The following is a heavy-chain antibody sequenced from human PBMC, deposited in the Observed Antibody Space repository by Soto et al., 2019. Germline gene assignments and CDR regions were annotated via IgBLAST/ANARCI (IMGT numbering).Heavy chain of an antibody. D-gene: IGHD6-19*01. CDR3: AKDTQWLARGNFDY. CDR1: GFTFSNFA. J-gene: IGHJ4*02. Sequence: GGSLRLSCAASGFTFSNFAMNWVRQAPGKGLEWVSAISGSSGRTDYADSVKGRFTISRDNSKNILYLQMNSLTAEDTAVYYCAKDTQWLARGNFDYWGQGTLVTVSS. V-gene: IGHV3-23*01. CDR2: ISGSSGRT.